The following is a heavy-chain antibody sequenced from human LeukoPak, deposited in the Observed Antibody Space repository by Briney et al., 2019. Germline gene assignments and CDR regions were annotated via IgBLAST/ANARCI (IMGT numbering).Heavy chain of an antibody. CDR3: ARVQQQLLPFDY. CDR1: GGSISSNY. Sequence: KPSETLSLTCSVSGGSISSNYWSWIRQPPGKGLEWIGNIYYSGSTNYNPSLKSRVTISVDTSKNHFSLKLSSVTAADTAVYYCARVQQQLLPFDYWGQGILVTVSS. J-gene: IGHJ4*02. D-gene: IGHD6-13*01. CDR2: IYYSGST. V-gene: IGHV4-59*01.